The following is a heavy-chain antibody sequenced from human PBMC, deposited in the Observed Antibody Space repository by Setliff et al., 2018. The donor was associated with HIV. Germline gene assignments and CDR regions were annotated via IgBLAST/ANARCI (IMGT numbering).Heavy chain of an antibody. CDR3: AREFYHYDSSDYYSDYYYYYMDV. Sequence: PSETLSLTCAVYGGSFSGYYWSWIRQPPGKGLEWIGEINHSGSTNYNSSLKSRVTISVDTSKNQISLKLSSVTAADTAVFYCAREFYHYDSSDYYSDYYYYYMDVWGKGITVTVS. CDR1: GGSFSGYY. D-gene: IGHD3-22*01. V-gene: IGHV4-34*01. CDR2: INHSGST. J-gene: IGHJ6*03.